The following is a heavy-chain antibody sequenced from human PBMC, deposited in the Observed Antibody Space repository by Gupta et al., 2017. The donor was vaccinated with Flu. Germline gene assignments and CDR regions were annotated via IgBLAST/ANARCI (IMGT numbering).Heavy chain of an antibody. CDR3: ARGQQLYYYYYGMDV. J-gene: IGHJ6*02. CDR1: GGSFSGYY. Sequence: QVQLQQWGAGLLKPSETLSLTCAVYGGSFSGYYWSWIRQPPGKGLEWIGEINHSGSNNYNPSLKSRVTISVDTSKNQFSLKLSSVTAADTAVYYCARGQQLYYYYYGMDVWGQGTTVTVSS. V-gene: IGHV4-34*01. CDR2: INHSGSN. D-gene: IGHD6-13*01.